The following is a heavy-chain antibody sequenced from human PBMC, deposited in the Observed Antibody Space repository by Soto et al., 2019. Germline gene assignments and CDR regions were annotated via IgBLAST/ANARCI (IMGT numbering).Heavy chain of an antibody. Sequence: EVQLAESGGGLVQPGGSLRLSCAASGFTVSSNHRSWVRQAPGKGLEWVSVLYSGGSTYYADSVKGRFPISSDHSNNTLYLQMNGLRAEDTAVYYCAIAAAGSPIWFDPWGQGALVTVSS. J-gene: IGHJ5*02. CDR3: AIAAAGSPIWFDP. CDR1: GFTVSSNH. CDR2: LYSGGST. V-gene: IGHV3-66*01. D-gene: IGHD6-13*01.